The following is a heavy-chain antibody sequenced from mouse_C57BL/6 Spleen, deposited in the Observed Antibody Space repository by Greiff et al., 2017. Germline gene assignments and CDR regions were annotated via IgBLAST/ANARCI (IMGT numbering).Heavy chain of an antibody. CDR3: TKGTTLVFDY. Sequence: EVQLQQSGTVLARPGASVKMSCKTSGYTFTSYWMHWVKQRPGQGLEWIGAIYHGNSDTSYNQKFKGKAKLTAVTSASTAYMELSSLTNEDSAVYYCTKGTTLVFDYWGQGTTLTVSS. CDR1: GYTFTSYW. D-gene: IGHD1-1*01. CDR2: IYHGNSDT. V-gene: IGHV1-5*01. J-gene: IGHJ2*01.